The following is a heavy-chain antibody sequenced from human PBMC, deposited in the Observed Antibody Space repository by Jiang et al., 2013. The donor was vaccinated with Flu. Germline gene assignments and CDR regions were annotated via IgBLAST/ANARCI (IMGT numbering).Heavy chain of an antibody. J-gene: IGHJ4*02. CDR1: GGSISSSSYY. D-gene: IGHD3-3*02. V-gene: IGHV4-39*01. Sequence: GSGLVKPSETLSLTCTVSGGSISSSSYYWGWIRQPPGKGLEWIGSIYYSGSTYYNPSLKSRVTISVDTSKNQFSLKLSSVTAADTAVYYCARRISSPFGGVDYWGQGTPGHCLL. CDR2: IYYSGST. CDR3: ARRISSPFGGVDY.